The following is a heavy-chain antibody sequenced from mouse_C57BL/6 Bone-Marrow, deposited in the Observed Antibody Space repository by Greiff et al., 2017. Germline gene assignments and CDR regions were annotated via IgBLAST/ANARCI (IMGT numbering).Heavy chain of an antibody. D-gene: IGHD2-3*01. CDR3: AREGYYDGYYGGYAMDY. Sequence: VQLKESGPGLVKPSQSLSLTCSVTGYSITSGYYWNWIRQFPGNKLEWMGYISYDGSNNYNPSLKNRISITRDTSKNQFFLKLNSVTTEDTATYYCAREGYYDGYYGGYAMDYWGQGTSVTVSS. CDR2: ISYDGSN. J-gene: IGHJ4*01. V-gene: IGHV3-6*01. CDR1: GYSITSGYY.